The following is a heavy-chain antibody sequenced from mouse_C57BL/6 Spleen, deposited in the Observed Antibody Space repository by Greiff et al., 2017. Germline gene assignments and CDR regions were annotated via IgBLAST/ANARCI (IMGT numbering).Heavy chain of an antibody. Sequence: EVKLQESGGGLVQPGGSMKLSCAASGFTFSDAWMDWVRQSPEKGLEWVAEIRNKANNHATYYAESVKGRFTISRDDSKSSVYLQMNSLRAEDTGIYYCTRWNYSNYDFDYWGQGTTLTVSS. CDR2: IRNKANNHAT. CDR1: GFTFSDAW. V-gene: IGHV6-6*01. D-gene: IGHD2-5*01. J-gene: IGHJ2*01. CDR3: TRWNYSNYDFDY.